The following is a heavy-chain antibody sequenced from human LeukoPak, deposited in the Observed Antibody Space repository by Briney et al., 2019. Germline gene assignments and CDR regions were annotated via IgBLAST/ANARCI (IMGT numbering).Heavy chain of an antibody. CDR1: GFALSDHY. Sequence: PGRSLRLSCAASGFALSDHYMSRIPQAPGKGLEWVASISSGDNFIFYGDSVKGRFTISRDNAKNSVFLQMNSLRVEGTAVYYCVRGLDYFDHWGQGTLVTASS. V-gene: IGHV3-11*01. J-gene: IGHJ4*02. CDR3: VRGLDYFDH. CDR2: ISSGDNFI. D-gene: IGHD1-1*01.